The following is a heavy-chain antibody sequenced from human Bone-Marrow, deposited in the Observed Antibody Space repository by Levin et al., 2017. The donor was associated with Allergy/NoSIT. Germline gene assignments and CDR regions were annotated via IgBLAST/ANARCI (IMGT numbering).Heavy chain of an antibody. Sequence: PGGSLRLSCAASGFTFDDYSMHWVRQVPGKGLEWVAGVSWNSAYKHFADSVRGRFTISRDNAKNSVFLEMNNMTPDDTALYYCAKGLGMIGTPEAFDVWGQGTMVTVSS. V-gene: IGHV3-9*01. CDR3: AKGLGMIGTPEAFDV. CDR2: VSWNSAYK. CDR1: GFTFDDYS. D-gene: IGHD3-22*01. J-gene: IGHJ3*01.